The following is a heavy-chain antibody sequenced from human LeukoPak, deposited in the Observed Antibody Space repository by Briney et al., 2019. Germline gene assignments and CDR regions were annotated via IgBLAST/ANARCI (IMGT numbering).Heavy chain of an antibody. Sequence: GRSLRLSCAASGFTFSSYAMSWVRQATGKGLEWVSGISGSGVGTYYADSVKGRFTISRDNSKNTLYLQMNSLRAEDTAIYYCTKVSTENRWGQGSLVTVSS. CDR3: TKVSTENR. V-gene: IGHV3-23*01. CDR1: GFTFSSYA. D-gene: IGHD4-17*01. J-gene: IGHJ4*02. CDR2: ISGSGVGT.